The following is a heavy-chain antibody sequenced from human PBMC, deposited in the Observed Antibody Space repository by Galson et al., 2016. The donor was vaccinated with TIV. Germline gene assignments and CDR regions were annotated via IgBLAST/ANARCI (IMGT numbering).Heavy chain of an antibody. CDR3: ARGRGGYDSSGCSLFDH. D-gene: IGHD3-22*01. CDR2: IVPMFGTT. J-gene: IGHJ5*02. V-gene: IGHV1-69*13. CDR1: GVTFSYFA. Sequence: SVKVSCTASGVTFSYFAFSWVRQAPGQGLEWVGGIVPMFGTTNNAQKFQGRGTISADESTTTAYLQLSSLRSEDTAVFYCARGRGGYDSSGCSLFDHWGQGTLVTVSS.